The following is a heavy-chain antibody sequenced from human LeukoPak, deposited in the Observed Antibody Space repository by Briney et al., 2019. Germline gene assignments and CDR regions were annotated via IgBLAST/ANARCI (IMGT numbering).Heavy chain of an antibody. Sequence: GGSLRLSCAASGFTFSSYAMSWVRQAPGKGLEWVSAISGSGGSTYYADSVKGRFTISRDNSKNTLYLQINSLRAEDTAVYYCAKSYYYGSSGYRPPHYFDYWGQGTLVTVSS. CDR3: AKSYYYGSSGYRPPHYFDY. D-gene: IGHD3-22*01. V-gene: IGHV3-23*01. CDR2: ISGSGGST. CDR1: GFTFSSYA. J-gene: IGHJ4*02.